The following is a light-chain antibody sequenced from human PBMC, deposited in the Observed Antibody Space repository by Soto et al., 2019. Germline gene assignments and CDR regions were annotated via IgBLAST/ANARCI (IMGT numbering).Light chain of an antibody. CDR1: RNDVGNYNL. CDR3: CAYTGATTDYV. Sequence: QSALTQPASVSGSPGQSITVSCTGSRNDVGNYNLVSWYQQSPGKAPKLLIYEDSKRPSGVSNRFSGSKSGDTASLTISGLQTEDEADYYCCAYTGATTDYVFGTGTKVTVL. J-gene: IGLJ1*01. CDR2: EDS. V-gene: IGLV2-23*01.